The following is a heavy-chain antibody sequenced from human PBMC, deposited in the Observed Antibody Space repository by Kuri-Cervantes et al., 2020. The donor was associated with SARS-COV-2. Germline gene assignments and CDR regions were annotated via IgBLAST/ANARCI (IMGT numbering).Heavy chain of an antibody. V-gene: IGHV1-69*06. J-gene: IGHJ6*02. CDR2: IIPIFGTA. CDR3: ATHGDPSAYSNYGAARWYYGMDV. Sequence: SVKVSCKASGYTFTSYAISWVRQAPGQGLEWMGGIIPIFGTANYAQKFQGRVTITADKFTSTAYMELSSLRSEDTAVYYCATHGDPSAYSNYGAARWYYGMDVWGQGTTVTVSS. D-gene: IGHD4-11*01. CDR1: GYTFTSYA.